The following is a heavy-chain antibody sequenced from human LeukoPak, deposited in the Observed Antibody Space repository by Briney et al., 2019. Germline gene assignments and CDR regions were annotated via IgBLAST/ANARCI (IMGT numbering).Heavy chain of an antibody. V-gene: IGHV3-30*18. CDR1: GFTFSSYG. CDR2: ISYDVGKK. J-gene: IGHJ4*02. Sequence: PGGSLRLSCAASGFTFSSYGMHWVRQAPGKGLEWVAVISYDVGKKYYADSVKGRFTISRDNSKNTLYLQMNSLRAEDTAVYYCAKDDYYDTSGYRDRGQGTLVTVSS. D-gene: IGHD3-22*01. CDR3: AKDDYYDTSGYRD.